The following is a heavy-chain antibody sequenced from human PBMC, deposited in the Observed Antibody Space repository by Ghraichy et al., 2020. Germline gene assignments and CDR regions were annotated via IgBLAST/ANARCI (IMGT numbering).Heavy chain of an antibody. V-gene: IGHV3-23*01. D-gene: IGHD3-3*02. CDR2: ISIGGGGT. CDR3: AKLAFCDNVNCYSQYCQQ. J-gene: IGHJ1*01. CDR1: GFTFTDYA. Sequence: GGSLRLSCAASGFTFTDYAMTWVRQAPGRGLEWVSTISIGGGGTYYADSVKGRFSLSRDDSKATLYLQMNSLRAEDTAIYYCAKLAFCDNVNCYSQYCQQWGQGTLVTVSP.